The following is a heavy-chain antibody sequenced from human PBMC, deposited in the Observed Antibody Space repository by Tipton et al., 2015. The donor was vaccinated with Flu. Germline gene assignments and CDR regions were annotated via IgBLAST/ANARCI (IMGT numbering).Heavy chain of an antibody. J-gene: IGHJ6*02. CDR1: GFTFSSYA. V-gene: IGHV3-49*04. CDR3: TRRGIRSYYYYGMDV. CDR2: IRSKAYGGTT. Sequence: SLRLSCAASGFTFSSYAMHWVRQAPGKGLEWVGFIRSKAYGGTTEYAASVKGRFTISRDDSKSIAYLQMNSLKTEDTAVYYCTRRGIRSYYYYGMDVWGQGTTVTVSS.